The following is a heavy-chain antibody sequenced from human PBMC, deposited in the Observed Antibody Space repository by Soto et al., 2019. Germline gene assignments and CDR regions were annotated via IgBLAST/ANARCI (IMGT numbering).Heavy chain of an antibody. CDR1: GGSISSYY. V-gene: IGHV4-59*01. CDR2: IYYSGST. Sequence: QVQLQESGPGLVKPSETLSLTYTVSGGSISSYYWSWIRQPPGKGLEWIGYIYYSGSTNYKPSLKSRVTISVDTSKNQFSLKLSSVTAADTAVYYCARVDYYGELDYWGQATLVTVSS. CDR3: ARVDYYGELDY. J-gene: IGHJ4*02. D-gene: IGHD4-17*01.